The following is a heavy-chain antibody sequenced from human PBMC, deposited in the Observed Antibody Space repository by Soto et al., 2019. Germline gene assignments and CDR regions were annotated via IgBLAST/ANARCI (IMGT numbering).Heavy chain of an antibody. CDR3: ARSALVGATVFDY. CDR2: INAGNGNT. CDR1: GYSFTSYA. D-gene: IGHD1-26*01. Sequence: GASVKVSCKASGYSFTSYAMHWVRQAPGQRLEWMGWINAGNGNTKYSQKFQGRVTITRDTSASTAYMELSSLRSEDTAVYYCARSALVGATVFDYWGQGTLVTVSS. V-gene: IGHV1-3*01. J-gene: IGHJ4*02.